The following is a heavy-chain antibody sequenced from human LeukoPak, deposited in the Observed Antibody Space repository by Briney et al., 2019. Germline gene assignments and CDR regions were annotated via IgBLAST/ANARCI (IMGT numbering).Heavy chain of an antibody. V-gene: IGHV1-18*01. Sequence: ASVKVSCKASGYTFTSYGISWVRQAPGQGLEWMGWISAYNGNTNYAQKLQGRVTMNTDTSTSTAYVVQRSLRSDDTAVYYCARVCYYSNCPGDNAFDIWGQGTMVTVSS. CDR3: ARVCYYSNCPGDNAFDI. CDR1: GYTFTSYG. J-gene: IGHJ3*02. D-gene: IGHD3-22*01. CDR2: ISAYNGNT.